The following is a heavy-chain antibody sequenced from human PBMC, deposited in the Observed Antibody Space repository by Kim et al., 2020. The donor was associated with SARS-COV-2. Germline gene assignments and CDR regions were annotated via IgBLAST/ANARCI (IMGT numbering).Heavy chain of an antibody. CDR3: ARDSSGWYYGYFDY. D-gene: IGHD6-19*01. Sequence: AAAVKARFTISRDNSKKLLYRQMNSLRAEDTAVYYCARDSSGWYYGYFDYWGQGTLVTVSS. J-gene: IGHJ4*02. V-gene: IGHV3-23*01.